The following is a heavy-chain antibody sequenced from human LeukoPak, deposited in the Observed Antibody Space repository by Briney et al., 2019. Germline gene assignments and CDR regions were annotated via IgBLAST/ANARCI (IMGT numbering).Heavy chain of an antibody. CDR3: AKDLLDRYYYDY. V-gene: IGHV3-23*01. CDR1: GFTFSSYG. Sequence: GGSLRLSCAASGFTFSSYGMSWVRQAPGKGLEWVSVISGSGGTTYYADSVKGRFTISRDNSKNTLYLQMNSLRAEDTAVYYCAKDLLDRYYYDYWGQGTLVTVSS. J-gene: IGHJ4*02. D-gene: IGHD2-15*01. CDR2: ISGSGGTT.